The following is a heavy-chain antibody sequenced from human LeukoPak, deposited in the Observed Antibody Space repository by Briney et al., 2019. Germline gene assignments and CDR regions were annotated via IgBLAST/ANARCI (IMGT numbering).Heavy chain of an antibody. CDR3: ARGYCSSTSCPIDY. CDR2: IWYDGSNK. V-gene: IGHV3-33*08. D-gene: IGHD2-2*01. Sequence: QAGGSLRLSCAASGFTFSSYGMHWVRQAPGKGLEWVAVIWYDGSNKYYADSVKGRFTISRDNTKNTLYLQMNSLRAEDTAVYYCARGYCSSTSCPIDYWGQGTLVTVSS. CDR1: GFTFSSYG. J-gene: IGHJ4*02.